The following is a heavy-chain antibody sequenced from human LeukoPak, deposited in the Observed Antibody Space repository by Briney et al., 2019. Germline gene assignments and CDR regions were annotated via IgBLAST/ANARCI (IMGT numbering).Heavy chain of an antibody. J-gene: IGHJ4*02. Sequence: ASVKVSCKVSGYTLTELSMHWVRQAPGKGLEWMGGFDPEDGETIYAQKFQGRVTMTRDTSTSTVYMELSSLRSEDTAVYYCARDQRYSSSLYYFDYWGQGTLVTVSS. CDR2: FDPEDGET. V-gene: IGHV1-24*01. CDR3: ARDQRYSSSLYYFDY. D-gene: IGHD6-13*01. CDR1: GYTLTELS.